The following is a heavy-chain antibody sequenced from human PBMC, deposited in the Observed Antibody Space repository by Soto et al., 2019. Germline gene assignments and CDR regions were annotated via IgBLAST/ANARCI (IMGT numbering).Heavy chain of an antibody. V-gene: IGHV3-53*01. CDR1: GFTVSSNY. CDR3: AREKYYYDSSGYFDY. Sequence: GGALRLSCAASGFTVSSNYMSWVRQAPGKGLEWVSVIYSGGSTYYADSVKGRFTISRDNSKNTLYLQMNSLRAEDTAVYYCAREKYYYDSSGYFDYWGQGTLVTVSS. CDR2: IYSGGST. J-gene: IGHJ4*02. D-gene: IGHD3-22*01.